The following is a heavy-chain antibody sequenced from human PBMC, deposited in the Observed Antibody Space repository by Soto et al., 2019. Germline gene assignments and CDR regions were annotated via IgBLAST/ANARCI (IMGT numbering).Heavy chain of an antibody. J-gene: IGHJ4*02. CDR2: ISGSGGST. Sequence: GGSLRLSCAASGFTFSSYAMSWVRQAPGKGLEWVSAISGSGGSTYYADSVKGRFTISRDNSKNTLYLQMNSLRAEDTAVYYCAKDLIGYNWNYEGPQNIYHFDYWGQGTLVTVSS. D-gene: IGHD1-7*01. CDR3: AKDLIGYNWNYEGPQNIYHFDY. V-gene: IGHV3-23*01. CDR1: GFTFSSYA.